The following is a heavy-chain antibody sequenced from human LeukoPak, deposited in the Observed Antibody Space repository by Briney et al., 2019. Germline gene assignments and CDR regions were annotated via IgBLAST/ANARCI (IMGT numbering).Heavy chain of an antibody. CDR2: ISGYNGKT. V-gene: IGHV1-18*01. D-gene: IGHD2-2*01. CDR1: GGTFSSYA. CDR3: AREGYCNSTSCDKPFDY. J-gene: IGHJ4*02. Sequence: ASVKVSCKASGGTFSSYAISWVRQAPGQGLEWMGWISGYNGKTNYAQKLQGRVTMTTDTSTSTAYMELRSLRSDDTALYYCAREGYCNSTSCDKPFDYWGQGTLVTVSS.